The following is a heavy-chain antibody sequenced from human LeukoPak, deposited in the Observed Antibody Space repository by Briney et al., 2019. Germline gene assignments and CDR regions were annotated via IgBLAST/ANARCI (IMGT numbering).Heavy chain of an antibody. V-gene: IGHV4-61*02. J-gene: IGHJ4*02. D-gene: IGHD5-18*01. CDR3: ARGLDTAMVPFDY. CDR1: GGSISSGSYY. Sequence: ASETLSLTCTVSGGSISSGSYYWSWIRQPAGKGLEWIGRIYTSGSTNYNPSLKSRVTISVDTSRNQFSLKLSSVTAADTAVYYCARGLDTAMVPFDYWGQGTLVTVSS. CDR2: IYTSGST.